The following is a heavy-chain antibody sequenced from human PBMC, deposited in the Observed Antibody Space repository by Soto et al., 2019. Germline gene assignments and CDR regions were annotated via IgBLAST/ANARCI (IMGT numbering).Heavy chain of an antibody. CDR2: MNPNSGNT. D-gene: IGHD1-26*01. V-gene: IGHV1-8*01. J-gene: IGHJ3*02. CDR1: GYTFTSYD. Sequence: QVQLVQSGAEVKKPGASVKVSCKASGYTFTSYDINWVRQATGQGLEWMGWMNPNSGNTGYAQKFQGRVTMTRNTSISTAYMELSSLRSEDTAVYYCARVGFAIVGATWSSPRKDDAFDIWGQGTMVTVSS. CDR3: ARVGFAIVGATWSSPRKDDAFDI.